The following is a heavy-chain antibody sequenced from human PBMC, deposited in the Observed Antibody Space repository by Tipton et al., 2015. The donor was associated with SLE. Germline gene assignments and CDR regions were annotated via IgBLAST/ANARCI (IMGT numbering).Heavy chain of an antibody. D-gene: IGHD5-24*01. J-gene: IGHJ2*01. Sequence: TLSLTCTVSAGSISSSSYYLGWIRQPPGKGMEWIGCIYYSGSTYYNPSLKSRVTISVDTSKNQFSLNLSSVTAADTAVYYCARLQSGDGYYYEWYFDLWGRGTLGTVAS. V-gene: IGHV4-39*01. CDR1: AGSISSSSYY. CDR3: ARLQSGDGYYYEWYFDL. CDR2: IYYSGST.